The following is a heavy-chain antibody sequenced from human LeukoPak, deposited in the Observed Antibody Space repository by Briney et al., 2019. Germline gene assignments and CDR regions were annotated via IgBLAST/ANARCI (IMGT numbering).Heavy chain of an antibody. V-gene: IGHV1-46*01. D-gene: IGHD6-13*01. J-gene: IGHJ4*02. CDR1: GYTFTSYY. Sequence: ASVKVSFKASGYTFTSYYIHWVRQAPGQGLEWMVIINPSGDITSYAQKFQGRVTMTRDTSTSTVYMELSSLRSEDTAVYYCARDYSSSWPRRYFDYWRQGTLVTVSS. CDR2: INPSGDIT. CDR3: ARDYSSSWPRRYFDY.